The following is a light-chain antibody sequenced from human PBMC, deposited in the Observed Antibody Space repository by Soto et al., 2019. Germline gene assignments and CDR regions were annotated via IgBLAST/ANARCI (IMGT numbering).Light chain of an antibody. CDR1: QIVNNNG. CDR3: QQYTTSPPIT. J-gene: IGKJ5*01. CDR2: DAS. Sequence: EIVLTQSPGTLSLSPGERATLSCRASQIVNNNGLACYERKPGQAPRLLIYDASSRATGIPDRFNGSGSGTDFTLSISRLEPEDFAVYYCQQYTTSPPITFGQGTRLEIK. V-gene: IGKV3-20*01.